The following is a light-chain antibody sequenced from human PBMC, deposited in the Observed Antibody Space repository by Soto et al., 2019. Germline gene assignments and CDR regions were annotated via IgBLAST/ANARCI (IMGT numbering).Light chain of an antibody. Sequence: EIVLTQSPGTLSLSPGERGTLSCRASQRFGSSNLAWYQQKPGQAPRLLIYSTSSRATGIPDRFSGSGSRTDFTLTISRLEPEDFAVYYCQQYGNSPWTFGQGTKVEIK. CDR1: QRFGSSN. V-gene: IGKV3-20*01. J-gene: IGKJ1*01. CDR2: STS. CDR3: QQYGNSPWT.